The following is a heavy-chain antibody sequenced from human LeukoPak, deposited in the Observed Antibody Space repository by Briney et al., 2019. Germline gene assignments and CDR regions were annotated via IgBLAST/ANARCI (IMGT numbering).Heavy chain of an antibody. CDR1: GFTFSSYS. J-gene: IGHJ6*02. Sequence: HPGGSLRLSCAASGFTFSSYSMNWVRQAPGKGLEWVSYISSSSSTINYADSVKGRFTISRDNAKNSLYLQMNSLRDEDTAVYYCARGGLGAAAGTDYGMDVWGQGTTVTVSS. V-gene: IGHV3-48*02. CDR3: ARGGLGAAAGTDYGMDV. D-gene: IGHD6-13*01. CDR2: ISSSSSTI.